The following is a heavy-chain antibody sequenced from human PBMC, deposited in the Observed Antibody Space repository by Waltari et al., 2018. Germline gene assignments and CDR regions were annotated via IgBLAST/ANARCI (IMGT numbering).Heavy chain of an antibody. CDR2: ICHSGST. V-gene: IGHV4-38-2*02. CDR3: ARESSATDYYMDV. J-gene: IGHJ6*03. CDR1: AYSISSTYC. D-gene: IGHD5-12*01. Sequence: QVQLQESGPGLVKPSEALSLTCAVSAYSISSTYCWGWIRQPPGKGLEGIWSICHSGSTYYNPSLKSRVSISVDTSKNQFALKLSSVTAADTAVYYCARESSATDYYMDVWGKGTTVTVSS.